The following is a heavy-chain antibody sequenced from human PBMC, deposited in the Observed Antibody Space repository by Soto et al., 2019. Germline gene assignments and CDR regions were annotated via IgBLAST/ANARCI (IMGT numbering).Heavy chain of an antibody. V-gene: IGHV4-30-4*01. Sequence: QVQLQESGPGLVKPSQTLSLTCTVSGGSISSVDYYWSWIRQPPGKGLEWIGYIYYSGSTYYNPSLKCRITISVDTSENQFSLKLRSVTAADTAVYYCARAERGSLFDYWGQGTLVTVSS. CDR2: IYYSGST. CDR1: GGSISSVDYY. J-gene: IGHJ4*02. CDR3: ARAERGSLFDY. D-gene: IGHD5-12*01.